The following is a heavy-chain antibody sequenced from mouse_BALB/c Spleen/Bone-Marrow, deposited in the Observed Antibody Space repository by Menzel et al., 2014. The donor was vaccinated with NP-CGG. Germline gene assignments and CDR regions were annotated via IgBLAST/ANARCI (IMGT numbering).Heavy chain of an antibody. D-gene: IGHD2-3*01. CDR1: GYAFTDYL. CDR3: ARYDGYFDY. Sequence: VQLQQSGAELVRPGTSVKVSCKASGYAFTDYLMEWLKQRHGQGLEWIXVINPGSGSTNYNEKFKDKATLTADKSSSTAYMQLSSLTSDDSAVYFCARYDGYFDYWGQGTILTVSS. V-gene: IGHV1-54*01. J-gene: IGHJ2*01. CDR2: INPGSGST.